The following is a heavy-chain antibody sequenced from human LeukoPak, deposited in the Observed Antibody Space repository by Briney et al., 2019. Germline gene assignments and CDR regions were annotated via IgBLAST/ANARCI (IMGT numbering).Heavy chain of an antibody. CDR3: ARDLSSGRNWFDP. Sequence: SETLSLTCTVSGGSISSSSYYWGWIRQPPGKGLEWIGSIYYSGSTYYNPSLKSRVTTSVDTSKNQFSLKLSSVTAADTAVYYCARDLSSGRNWFDPWGQGTLVTVSS. D-gene: IGHD3-10*01. J-gene: IGHJ5*02. CDR2: IYYSGST. CDR1: GGSISSSSYY. V-gene: IGHV4-39*07.